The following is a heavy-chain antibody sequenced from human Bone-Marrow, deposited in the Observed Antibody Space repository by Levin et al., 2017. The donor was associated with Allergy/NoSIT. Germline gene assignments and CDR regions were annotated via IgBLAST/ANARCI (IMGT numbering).Heavy chain of an antibody. CDR1: GGAITSSSDY. J-gene: IGHJ5*02. V-gene: IGHV4-39*07. D-gene: IGHD3-3*01. Sequence: ASETLSLTCKVSGGAITSSSDYWAWIRQPPGKGLEWIASIHQSGNGYYNESLRSRVTVSVDTSKNQLSLSLSSVTAADTAVYYCARQRYDLWSANWFDPWGQGTLVTVTS. CDR2: IHQSGNG. CDR3: ARQRYDLWSANWFDP.